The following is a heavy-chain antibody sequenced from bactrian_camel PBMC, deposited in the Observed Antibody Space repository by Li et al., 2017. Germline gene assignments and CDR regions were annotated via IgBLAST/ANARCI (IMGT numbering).Heavy chain of an antibody. CDR2: IDSNGRT. J-gene: IGHJ4*01. V-gene: IGHV3S26*01. CDR1: QYTSSSFC. D-gene: IGHD6*01. CDR3: VLGGVCGVGWYGSSRY. Sequence: VQLVESGGGSVQTGGSLRLSCTSSQYTSSSFCMGWFRQAPGKEREWVAHIDSNGRTSSADSVRGRFTISKDNAKNTLFLQMNSLKAEDTAMYYCVLGGVCGVGWYGSSRYWGQGTQVTVS.